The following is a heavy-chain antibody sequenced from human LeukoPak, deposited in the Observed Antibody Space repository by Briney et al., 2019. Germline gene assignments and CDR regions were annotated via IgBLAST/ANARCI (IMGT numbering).Heavy chain of an antibody. CDR3: ARDHYRVGGLYY. V-gene: IGHV3-66*01. Sequence: GGSLRLSCAASGFTVSSNYMSWVRQAPGKGLEWVSVIYSGGSTYYADSVKGRFTISRDNSKNTLYLQVNSLRAEDTAVYYCARDHYRVGGLYYWGQGTLVTVSS. J-gene: IGHJ4*02. D-gene: IGHD2-8*02. CDR2: IYSGGST. CDR1: GFTVSSNY.